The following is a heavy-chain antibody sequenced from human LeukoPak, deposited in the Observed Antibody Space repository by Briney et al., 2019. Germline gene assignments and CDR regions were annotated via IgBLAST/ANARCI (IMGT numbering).Heavy chain of an antibody. CDR1: GVTINDYG. J-gene: IGHJ4*02. D-gene: IGHD4-17*01. Sequence: PGGSLRLSCAFSGVTINDYGVNWVRRAPGKGLEWLSHTSVTGAVTTYADSLKGRFTISSDTAKNSLYLQLNSLTVGDTAIYYCARDRDGDEDFDYWGRGTLVTVSS. CDR3: ARDRDGDEDFDY. V-gene: IGHV3-48*01. CDR2: TSVTGAVT.